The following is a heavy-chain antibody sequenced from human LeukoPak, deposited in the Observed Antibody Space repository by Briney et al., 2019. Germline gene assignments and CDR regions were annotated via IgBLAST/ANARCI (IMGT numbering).Heavy chain of an antibody. D-gene: IGHD2-15*01. CDR2: INGSSSDT. CDR1: GFTFSDYY. Sequence: GGSLRLSCAASGFTFSDYYMTWIRQAPGRGLEWISYINGSSSDTKYADSVKGRFTISRDNAKNSLYLLMNSLRADDTAVYYCARRGTTYCTVDSCHPNWFDPWGQGTLVTVSS. V-gene: IGHV3-11*03. J-gene: IGHJ5*02. CDR3: ARRGTTYCTVDSCHPNWFDP.